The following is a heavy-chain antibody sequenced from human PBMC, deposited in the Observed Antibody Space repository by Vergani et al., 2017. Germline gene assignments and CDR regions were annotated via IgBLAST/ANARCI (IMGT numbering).Heavy chain of an antibody. CDR3: ANSVIAGNVGVAYFGMDV. CDR2: IRYDGSGE. CDR1: GFTLNTYG. J-gene: IGHJ6*02. D-gene: IGHD2/OR15-2a*01. Sequence: QVQLAESGGGVVQPGGSLRLSCTLSGFTLNTYGIHWVRQAPGKGLEWVSFIRYDGSGEYYGDSVKGRFTISRDKSQNTVNLQMNSLRTEDTAVYFCANSVIAGNVGVAYFGMDVWGRGTTVTVSS. V-gene: IGHV3-30*02.